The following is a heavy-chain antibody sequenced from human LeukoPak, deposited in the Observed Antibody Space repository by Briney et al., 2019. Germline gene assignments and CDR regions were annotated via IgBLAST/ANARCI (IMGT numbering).Heavy chain of an antibody. D-gene: IGHD4-23*01. Sequence: ASVKVSCKASGCTFTGYYMHWVRQAPGQGLEWMGWINPNSGGTNYAQKFQGRVTMTRDTSISTAYMELSRLRSDDTAVYYCARAKDYGGNSGAFDYWGQGTLVTVSS. CDR3: ARAKDYGGNSGAFDY. V-gene: IGHV1-2*02. CDR1: GCTFTGYY. J-gene: IGHJ4*02. CDR2: INPNSGGT.